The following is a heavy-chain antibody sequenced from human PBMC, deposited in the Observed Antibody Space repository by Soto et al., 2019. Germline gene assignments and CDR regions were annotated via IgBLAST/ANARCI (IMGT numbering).Heavy chain of an antibody. CDR1: GYTFTGHY. Sequence: QVQLVQSGAEVKPPGASVKVSCKASGYTFTGHYMHWVRQVSGRRLEFLGWLKPDNGGTYYAPKFQGRVTFNRDTSKTTAYMEMSGLQSDDTAVYFCARDLCPLGAGSPCPTFGMDLWGQGTTVAVSS. CDR2: LKPDNGGT. D-gene: IGHD3-10*01. J-gene: IGHJ6*02. CDR3: ARDLCPLGAGSPCPTFGMDL. V-gene: IGHV1-2*02.